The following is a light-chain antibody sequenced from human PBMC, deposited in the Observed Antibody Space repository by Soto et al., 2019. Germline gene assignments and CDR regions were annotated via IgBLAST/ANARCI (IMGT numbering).Light chain of an antibody. CDR1: SSDLGGYNY. V-gene: IGLV2-14*01. CDR3: CSYTTSNTRQIV. Sequence: QSVLTQPSSVSGSPGQSITISCTGTSSDLGGYNYVSWYQQHPGKAPKFMIYDVSNRPSGVSNRFSGSKSGNTASLTISGLQAEDEADYYCCSYTTSNTRQIVFGTGTKVTVL. CDR2: DVS. J-gene: IGLJ1*01.